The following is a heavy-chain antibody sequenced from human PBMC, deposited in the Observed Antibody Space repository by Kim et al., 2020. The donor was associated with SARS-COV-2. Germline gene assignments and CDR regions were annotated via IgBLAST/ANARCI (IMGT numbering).Heavy chain of an antibody. CDR3: AKDLGITVGATGVDY. D-gene: IGHD1-26*01. J-gene: IGHJ4*01. Sequence: GGSLRLSCAASGFTFSSYGMHWVRQAPGKGLEWVAVISYDGSNKYYADSVKGRFTISRDNSKNTLYLQMNSLRAEDTAVYYCAKDLGITVGATGVDYWG. CDR1: GFTFSSYG. CDR2: ISYDGSNK. V-gene: IGHV3-30*18.